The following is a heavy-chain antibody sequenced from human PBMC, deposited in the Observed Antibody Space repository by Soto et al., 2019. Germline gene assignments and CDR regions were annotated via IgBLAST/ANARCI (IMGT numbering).Heavy chain of an antibody. CDR2: IWYDGSNK. D-gene: IGHD3-10*01. Sequence: QPGGSLRLSCAASGFTFSSYGMHWVRQAPGKGLEWVAVIWYDGSNKNYADSVKGRFTISRDNSKNTLYLQMNSLRAEDTAVYYCARGGDDYGSGSYGRGMDVWGQGTTVTVSS. CDR1: GFTFSSYG. J-gene: IGHJ6*02. V-gene: IGHV3-33*01. CDR3: ARGGDDYGSGSYGRGMDV.